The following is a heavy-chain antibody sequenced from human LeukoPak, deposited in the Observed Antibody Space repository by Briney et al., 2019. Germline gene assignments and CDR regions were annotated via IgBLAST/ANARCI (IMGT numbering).Heavy chain of an antibody. Sequence: GGSLRLSCAASGFTSSSYSMNWVRQAPGKGLEWVLSISSSSSYIYYADSVKGRFTISRDNAKNSLYLQMNSLRAEDTAVYYCARDYGDQGYFDYWGQGTLVTVSS. J-gene: IGHJ4*02. V-gene: IGHV3-21*01. CDR3: ARDYGDQGYFDY. CDR1: GFTSSSYS. D-gene: IGHD4-17*01. CDR2: ISSSSSYI.